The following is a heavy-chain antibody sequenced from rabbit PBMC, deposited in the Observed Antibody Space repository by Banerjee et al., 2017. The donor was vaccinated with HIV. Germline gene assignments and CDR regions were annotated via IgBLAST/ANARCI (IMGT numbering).Heavy chain of an antibody. Sequence: QSLEESGGDLVKPGASLTLTCTASGFSFSSSDYMCWVRQAPGKGLEWIACIYVGSGGGTKYPSWAKGRFTISKTSSTTVTLQMASLTVADTATYFCARAGEGGDGYLNLWGQGTLVTVS. D-gene: IGHD5-1*01. V-gene: IGHV1S40*01. J-gene: IGHJ4*01. CDR2: IYVGSGGGT. CDR1: GFSFSSSDY. CDR3: ARAGEGGDGYLNL.